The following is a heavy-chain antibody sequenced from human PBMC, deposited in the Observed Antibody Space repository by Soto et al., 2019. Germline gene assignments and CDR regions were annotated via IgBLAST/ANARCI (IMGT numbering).Heavy chain of an antibody. Sequence: ASVKVSCKASNFTFTDYGFSWVRQAPGQGLEWMGWISAFNGNTNYAQKVQDRVTLTTETSTSTAYMELRSLTSEDTAVYYCVRDKVLMWFGETNSDFFAHWGQGTLVTVSS. CDR2: ISAFNGNT. V-gene: IGHV1-18*04. J-gene: IGHJ5*02. CDR3: VRDKVLMWFGETNSDFFAH. D-gene: IGHD3-10*01. CDR1: NFTFTDYG.